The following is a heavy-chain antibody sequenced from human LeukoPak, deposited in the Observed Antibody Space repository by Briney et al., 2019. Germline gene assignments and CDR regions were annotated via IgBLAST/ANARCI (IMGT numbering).Heavy chain of an antibody. V-gene: IGHV4-4*07. CDR2: VFPNGNA. Sequence: PSETLSLTCSVSGGSMNHYYWTWIRQSAGKGLEWIGRVFPNGNADYNASLKSRLTLSIDTSRSHFSLNLRSVTAADTAVYYCARGRAYESQNAFDFWGQGAVVIVS. CDR1: GGSMNHYY. D-gene: IGHD5-12*01. CDR3: ARGRAYESQNAFDF. J-gene: IGHJ3*01.